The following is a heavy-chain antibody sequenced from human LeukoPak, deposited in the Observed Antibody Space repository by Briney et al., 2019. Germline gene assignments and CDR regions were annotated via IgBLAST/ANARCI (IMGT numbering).Heavy chain of an antibody. D-gene: IGHD3-22*01. V-gene: IGHV1-46*01. CDR2: INPSGGST. CDR3: ARDVQDYYDSSGYPPYYYGMDV. Sequence: ASVKVSCKASGYTFTSYYMQWVRQAPGQGLEWMGIINPSGGSTSYAQKFQGRVTMTRDTSTSTVYMELSSLRSEDTAVYYCARDVQDYYDSSGYPPYYYGMDVWGQGTTVTVSS. CDR1: GYTFTSYY. J-gene: IGHJ6*02.